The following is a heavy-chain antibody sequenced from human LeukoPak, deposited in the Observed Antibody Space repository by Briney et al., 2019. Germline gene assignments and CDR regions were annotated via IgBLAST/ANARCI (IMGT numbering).Heavy chain of an antibody. Sequence: SVKVSCKASGGTFSSYAISWVRQAPGQGLEWMGGIIPIFGTANYAQKFQGRVTITADKSTSTAYMELSSLRSEDTAVYYCARDRRAVAGTYYYYMDVWGKGTTVTVSS. CDR2: IIPIFGTA. CDR1: GGTFSSYA. J-gene: IGHJ6*03. V-gene: IGHV1-69*06. CDR3: ARDRRAVAGTYYYYMDV. D-gene: IGHD6-19*01.